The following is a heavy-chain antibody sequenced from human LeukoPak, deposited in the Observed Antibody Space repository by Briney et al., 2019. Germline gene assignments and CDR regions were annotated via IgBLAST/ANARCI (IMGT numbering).Heavy chain of an antibody. CDR3: ARGDYYGSGTYKGDF. CDR2: ISAYNGDT. Sequence: ASVKVSCKASGYTFTSYGISWVRQAPGQGLEWMGWISAYNGDTNYAQNLQGRVTMTTDTSTSTAYMELRSLRSDDTVVYYCARGDYYGSGTYKGDFWGQGTLVTVSS. CDR1: GYTFTSYG. D-gene: IGHD3-10*01. V-gene: IGHV1-18*01. J-gene: IGHJ4*02.